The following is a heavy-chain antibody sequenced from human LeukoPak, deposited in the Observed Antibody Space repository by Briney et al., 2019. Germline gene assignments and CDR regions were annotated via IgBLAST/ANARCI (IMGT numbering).Heavy chain of an antibody. Sequence: SETLSLTCTVSGGSISSSSYYWGWIRQPPGKGLEWIGSIYYSGSTYYNPSLKSRVTISVDTSKNQFSLKLSSVTAADTAVYYCARVSGSYFLGYYYYYMDVWGKGTTVTISS. V-gene: IGHV4-39*07. CDR3: ARVSGSYFLGYYYYYMDV. D-gene: IGHD1-26*01. J-gene: IGHJ6*03. CDR2: IYYSGST. CDR1: GGSISSSSYY.